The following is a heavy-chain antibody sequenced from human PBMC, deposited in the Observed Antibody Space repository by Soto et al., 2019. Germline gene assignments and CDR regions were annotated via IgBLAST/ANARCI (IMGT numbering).Heavy chain of an antibody. V-gene: IGHV4-30-2*01. D-gene: IGHD3-22*01. J-gene: IGHJ4*02. CDR2: IYHSGST. CDR1: GGSISSGGYS. CDR3: ARVDSSGYLGMYYFDN. Sequence: PSETLSLTCAVSGGSISSGGYSWGWIRQPPGKGLEWIGYIYHSGSTYYNPSLKSRVTISVDRSRNQFSLKLSSLSSEDTALYYCARVDSSGYLGMYYFDNWGQGTQVTVSS.